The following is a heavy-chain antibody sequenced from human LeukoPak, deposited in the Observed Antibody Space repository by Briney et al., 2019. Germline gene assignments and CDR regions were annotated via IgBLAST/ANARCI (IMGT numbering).Heavy chain of an antibody. CDR2: IRSNAYGGTT. V-gene: IGHV3-49*04. CDR1: GFTFGDYA. D-gene: IGHD3-10*01. CDR3: TRYRGNFDN. J-gene: IGHJ4*02. Sequence: GGSLRLSCTASGFTFGDYAMNWVRQAPGKGLEWVGFIRSNAYGGTTEYAASVKGRFTISRDDSKSIAYLQMNSLKTEDTAVYFCTRYRGNFDNWGQGTLVTVSS.